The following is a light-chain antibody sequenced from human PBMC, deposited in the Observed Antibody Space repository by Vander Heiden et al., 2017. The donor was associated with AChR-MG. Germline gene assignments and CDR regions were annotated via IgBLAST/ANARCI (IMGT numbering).Light chain of an antibody. CDR1: QDISIF. Sequence: DIQMTQSLSSLSASVGDRVTITCRASQDISIFLAWYQQRPGNVPKLLIYAASTLQYGVPSRFSGSGSGTDFTLTISGLQPEDVATYYCQKYNSAFRTFGQGTKVEI. CDR2: AAS. V-gene: IGKV1-27*01. J-gene: IGKJ1*01. CDR3: QKYNSAFRT.